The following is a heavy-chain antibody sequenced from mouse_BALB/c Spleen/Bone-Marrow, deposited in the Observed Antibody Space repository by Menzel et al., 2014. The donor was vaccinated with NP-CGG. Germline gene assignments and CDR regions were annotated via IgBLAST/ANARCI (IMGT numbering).Heavy chain of an antibody. CDR1: GFSLTSYG. D-gene: IGHD1-2*01. CDR2: IWSGGST. V-gene: IGHV2-4-1*01. J-gene: IGHJ4*01. CDR3: ARNWGYGYLFYAMDY. Sequence: QVQLQQSGPGLVQPSQSLSITCTVSGFSLTSYGVHWVRQSPGKGLEWLGVIWSGGSTDYNAAFISRLSIIKDNSKSXVFFKMNSLQADDTTIYYCARNWGYGYLFYAMDYWGQGTSVTVSS.